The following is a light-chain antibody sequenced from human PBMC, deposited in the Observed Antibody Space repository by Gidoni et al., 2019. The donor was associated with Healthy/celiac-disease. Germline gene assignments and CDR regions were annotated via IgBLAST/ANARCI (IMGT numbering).Light chain of an antibody. CDR2: GAS. V-gene: IGKV3-15*01. Sequence: EIVMTQSPATLSVSPGERATLSCRASQSVSSNVAWYQQKPGQAPRLLIYGASTRATGIPARFSGSGSGTEFTLTISSLPSEDFAVYYCQQYNNWPYTFGQXTKLEIK. CDR3: QQYNNWPYT. CDR1: QSVSSN. J-gene: IGKJ2*01.